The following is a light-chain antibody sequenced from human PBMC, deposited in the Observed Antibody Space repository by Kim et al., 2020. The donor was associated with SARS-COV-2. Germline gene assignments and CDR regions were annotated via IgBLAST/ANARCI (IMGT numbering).Light chain of an antibody. J-gene: IGLJ3*02. Sequence: QTDTLNGTGKSNNVGNQEAAWLLQHQGHPPKLLFYRDNNRPSGISERLSTYRSGNTASLTITGLQPEDEADYYFSAWDSSLSAWVFGGGTKLTVL. CDR1: SNNVGNQE. CDR2: RDN. V-gene: IGLV10-54*01. CDR3: SAWDSSLSAWV.